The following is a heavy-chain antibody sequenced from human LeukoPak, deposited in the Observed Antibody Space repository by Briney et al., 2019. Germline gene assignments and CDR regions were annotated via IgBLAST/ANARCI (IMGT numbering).Heavy chain of an antibody. D-gene: IGHD6-19*01. CDR1: GGSISSYY. Sequence: PSETLSLTCTVSGGSISSYYWSWIRQPPGKGLEWIGYIYYSGSTNYNPSLKSRVTISVDTSKNQFSLKLSSVTAADTAVYYCARDLDSSGWHNWFDPWGQGTLVTVSS. V-gene: IGHV4-59*01. CDR3: ARDLDSSGWHNWFDP. CDR2: IYYSGST. J-gene: IGHJ5*02.